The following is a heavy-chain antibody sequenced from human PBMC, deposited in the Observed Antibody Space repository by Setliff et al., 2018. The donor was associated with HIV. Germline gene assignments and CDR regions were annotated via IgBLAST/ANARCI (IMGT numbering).Heavy chain of an antibody. CDR1: GYSISSGYY. CDR2: IYHSGST. J-gene: IGHJ3*02. D-gene: IGHD6-6*01. CDR3: ARLITRGAARTLGGDAFDS. V-gene: IGHV4-38-2*01. Sequence: KTSETLSLTCAVSGYSISSGYYWGWIRQPPGKGLEGIGSIYHSGSTYYNPSLKSRVTISVDTSTKQFSLKLSSVTAADTAVYYCARLITRGAARTLGGDAFDSWGQGTMVTVSS.